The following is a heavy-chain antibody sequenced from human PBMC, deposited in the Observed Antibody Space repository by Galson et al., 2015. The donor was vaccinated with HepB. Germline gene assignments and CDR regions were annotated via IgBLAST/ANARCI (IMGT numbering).Heavy chain of an antibody. V-gene: IGHV7-4-1*02. CDR1: GYTFTSYA. Sequence: SVKVSCKASGYTFTSYAMNWVRQAPGQGLEWMGWINTNTGNPTYAQGFTGRFVFSLDTSVSTAYLQISSLKAEDTAVYYCASSNRAGLRYFDWLSSGFDPWGQGTLVTVSS. CDR2: INTNTGNP. CDR3: ASSNRAGLRYFDWLSSGFDP. D-gene: IGHD3-9*01. J-gene: IGHJ5*02.